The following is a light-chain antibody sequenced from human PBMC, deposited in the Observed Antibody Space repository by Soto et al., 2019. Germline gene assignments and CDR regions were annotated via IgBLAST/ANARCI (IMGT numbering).Light chain of an antibody. Sequence: EIVMTQSPATLSVSPGERVTLSCRASQSVRSSLAWYQQKRGQAPRLLISGASTRATGISARFSGSGSGTEFTLNISSLQSEDSAAYYCQHYNNWPPITLGQGTRLEIK. CDR3: QHYNNWPPIT. V-gene: IGKV3-15*01. CDR2: GAS. CDR1: QSVRSS. J-gene: IGKJ5*01.